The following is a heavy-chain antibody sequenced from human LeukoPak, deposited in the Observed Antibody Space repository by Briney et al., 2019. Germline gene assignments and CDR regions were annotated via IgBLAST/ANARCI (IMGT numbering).Heavy chain of an antibody. CDR3: ASSGSSWSSPDAFDI. CDR2: INAGNGNT. Sequence: ASVKVSCKASGYTFTSYAMHWVRQAPGQRLEWMGWINAGNGNTKYSQKFQGRVTITRDTSASTAYMELGSLRSEDTAVYYCASSGSSWSSPDAFDIWGQGTMVTVSS. D-gene: IGHD6-13*01. CDR1: GYTFTSYA. J-gene: IGHJ3*02. V-gene: IGHV1-3*01.